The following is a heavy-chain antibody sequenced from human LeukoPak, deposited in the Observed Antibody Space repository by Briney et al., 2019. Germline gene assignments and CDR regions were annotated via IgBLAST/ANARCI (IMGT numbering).Heavy chain of an antibody. D-gene: IGHD2-2*01. CDR3: ARSQGEYQLPYFDY. Sequence: GASVKVSCKASGYTFTSYAMHWVRQAPGQRLEWMGWINAGNGNTKYSQKFQGRVTITRDTSASTAHMELSSLRSEDTAVYYCARSQGEYQLPYFDYWGQGTLVTVSS. CDR2: INAGNGNT. J-gene: IGHJ4*02. V-gene: IGHV1-3*01. CDR1: GYTFTSYA.